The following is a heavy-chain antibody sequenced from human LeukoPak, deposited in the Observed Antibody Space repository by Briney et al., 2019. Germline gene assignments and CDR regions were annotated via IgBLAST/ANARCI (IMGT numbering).Heavy chain of an antibody. CDR1: GYIFTTYW. Sequence: GESLKISCKGSGYIFTTYWIGWVRQMPGKGLEWMGIIYPGDSNIRYSPSFQGQVTISADKSIKTAYMQRSSLKASDTAMYYCERRGAERKCSGGSCYYDYWGQGTLVTVSS. CDR2: IYPGDSNI. J-gene: IGHJ4*02. D-gene: IGHD2-15*01. V-gene: IGHV5-51*01. CDR3: ERRGAERKCSGGSCYYDY.